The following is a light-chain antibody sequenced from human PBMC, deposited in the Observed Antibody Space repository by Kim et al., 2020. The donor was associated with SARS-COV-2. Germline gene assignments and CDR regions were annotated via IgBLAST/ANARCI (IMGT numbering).Light chain of an antibody. CDR3: QAWDSSTGV. CDR2: QDS. J-gene: IGLJ3*02. V-gene: IGLV3-1*01. Sequence: SYELTQPPSVSVSPGQTASITCSGDKLGDKYACWYQQRPGQSPVLVIYQDSKRPSGIPERFSGPNSGNTATLTISGTQAMDEADYYCQAWDSSTGVFGGG. CDR1: KLGDKY.